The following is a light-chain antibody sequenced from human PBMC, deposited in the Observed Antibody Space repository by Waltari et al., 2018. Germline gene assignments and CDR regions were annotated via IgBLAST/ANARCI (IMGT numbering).Light chain of an antibody. Sequence: QSALTQPASVSGSPGQSTTISCTGTRTDIGSYKLFSWYQHHSGEAPKLIIYEDTQRPSGVSNRFSGSKSGSTASLTISGLEAEDEADYYCCSFSGRPWVFGGGTRLTVL. J-gene: IGLJ3*02. CDR2: EDT. V-gene: IGLV2-23*01. CDR3: CSFSGRPWV. CDR1: RTDIGSYKL.